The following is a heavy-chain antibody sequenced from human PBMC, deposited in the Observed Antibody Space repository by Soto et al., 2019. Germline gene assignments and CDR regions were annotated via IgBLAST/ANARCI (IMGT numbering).Heavy chain of an antibody. V-gene: IGHV3-30-3*01. J-gene: IGHJ3*01. CDR1: GFTFSGYA. D-gene: IGHD3-22*01. CDR3: ARDANWDSSEYYDAFDV. Sequence: QVQLVESGGGVVQPGRSLRLSCAASGFTFSGYAMHWVRQAPGKGLEWVAVISYDEIDKYYADSVKGRFTISRDNSKNALDLQMNSLRAEDTAVYYCARDANWDSSEYYDAFDVWGNGTMVAVSS. CDR2: ISYDEIDK.